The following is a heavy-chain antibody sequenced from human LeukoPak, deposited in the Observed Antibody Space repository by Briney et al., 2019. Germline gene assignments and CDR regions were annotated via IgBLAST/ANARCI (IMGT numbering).Heavy chain of an antibody. D-gene: IGHD3-22*01. J-gene: IGHJ4*02. CDR3: ARSFTMIPEDF. Sequence: GGSLSLSCTASGFTFSNYWMSWVRQTPEKGLEWVANIKQDGSEKVYLDSVKGRFTISRDNAKNSLYLQMSSLRAEDTAVYYCARSFTMIPEDFWGQGTLVTVSS. CDR1: GFTFSNYW. V-gene: IGHV3-7*04. CDR2: IKQDGSEK.